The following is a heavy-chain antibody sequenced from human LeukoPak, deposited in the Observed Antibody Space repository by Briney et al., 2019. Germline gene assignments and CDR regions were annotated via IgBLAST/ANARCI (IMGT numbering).Heavy chain of an antibody. D-gene: IGHD6-19*01. J-gene: IGHJ4*02. V-gene: IGHV3-66*01. Sequence: GGSLRLSCAASGLTVSRNYMSWVRQAPGKGLEWVSVIYIDGNTYYADSVKGRFTISRDNSKNTVYLQMNSLRAEDTAVYYCARRIGNGFCDYWGQGTLVTVSS. CDR2: IYIDGNT. CDR3: ARRIGNGFCDY. CDR1: GLTVSRNY.